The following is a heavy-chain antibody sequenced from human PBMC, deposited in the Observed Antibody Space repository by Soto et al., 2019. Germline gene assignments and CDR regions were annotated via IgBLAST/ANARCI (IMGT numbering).Heavy chain of an antibody. Sequence: PSETLSLTCAVSGGSISSSNWWSWVRQPPGKGLEWIGEIYHSGSTNYNPSLKSRVTISVDKSKNQFSLKLSSVTAADTAVYYCARERIGYDSSGYFYYFDYWGQGTLVTVSS. CDR2: IYHSGST. V-gene: IGHV4-4*02. J-gene: IGHJ4*02. CDR3: ARERIGYDSSGYFYYFDY. CDR1: GGSISSSNW. D-gene: IGHD3-22*01.